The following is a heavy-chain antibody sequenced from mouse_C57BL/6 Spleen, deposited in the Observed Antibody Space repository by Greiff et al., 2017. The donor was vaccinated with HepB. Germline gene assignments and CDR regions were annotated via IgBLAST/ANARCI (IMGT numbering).Heavy chain of an antibody. CDR1: GYAFSSSW. D-gene: IGHD2-1*01. V-gene: IGHV1-82*01. J-gene: IGHJ4*01. Sequence: VQLQESGPELVKPGASVKISCKASGYAFSSSWMNWVKQRPGKGLEWIGRIYPGDGDTNYNGKFKGKATLTADKSSSTAYMQLSSLTSEDSAVYFCARWVYGNYDYAMDYWGQGTSVTVSS. CDR2: IYPGDGDT. CDR3: ARWVYGNYDYAMDY.